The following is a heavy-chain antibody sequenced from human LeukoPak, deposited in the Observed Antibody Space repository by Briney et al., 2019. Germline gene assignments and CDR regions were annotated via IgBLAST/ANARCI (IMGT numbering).Heavy chain of an antibody. Sequence: SETLSLTCTVSGGSISSSSYYWGWIRQPPGKGLEWIGSIYYSGSTYYNPSLKSRVTISVDTSKNQFSLKLSSVTAADTAVYYCAREYDSSGYSSWGYFDYWGQGTLVTVSS. CDR1: GGSISSSSYY. CDR3: AREYDSSGYSSWGYFDY. V-gene: IGHV4-39*07. CDR2: IYYSGST. D-gene: IGHD3-22*01. J-gene: IGHJ4*02.